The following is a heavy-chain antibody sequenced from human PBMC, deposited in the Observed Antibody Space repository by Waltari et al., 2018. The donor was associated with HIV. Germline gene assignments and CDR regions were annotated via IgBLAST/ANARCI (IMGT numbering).Heavy chain of an antibody. D-gene: IGHD6-19*01. CDR3: AKAASQVAGFFDY. Sequence: RSLRLSCAASGFTFDDYAMHWVRQAPGKGLEWVSGISWNSGSIGYADSVKGRFTISRDNAKNSLYLQMNSLRAEDTALYYCAKAASQVAGFFDYWGQGTLVTVSS. J-gene: IGHJ4*02. CDR1: GFTFDDYA. CDR2: ISWNSGSI. V-gene: IGHV3-9*01.